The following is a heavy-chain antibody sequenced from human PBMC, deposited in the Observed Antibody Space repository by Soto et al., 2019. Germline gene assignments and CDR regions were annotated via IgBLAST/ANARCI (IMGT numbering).Heavy chain of an antibody. CDR1: GFTFSSYG. Sequence: QVQLVESGGGVVQPGRSLRLSCAASGFTFSSYGMHWVRQAPGKGLEWVAVIWYDGSNKYYADSVKGRFTISRDNSKNTLYLQMNSLRAEDTAVYYCARDHGGTVDYWGQGTLDTVSS. V-gene: IGHV3-33*01. D-gene: IGHD3-16*01. CDR3: ARDHGGTVDY. J-gene: IGHJ4*02. CDR2: IWYDGSNK.